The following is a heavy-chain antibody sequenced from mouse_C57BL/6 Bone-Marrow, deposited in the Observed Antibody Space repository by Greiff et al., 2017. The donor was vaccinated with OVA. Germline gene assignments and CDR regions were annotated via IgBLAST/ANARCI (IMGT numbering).Heavy chain of an antibody. Sequence: VQRVESGAELVKPGASVKISCKASGYAFSSYWMNWVKQRPGKGLEWIGQIYPGDGDTNYNGKFKGKATLTADKSSSTAYMQLSSLTSEDSAVYFCARGPYGSRNYFDYWGQGTTLTVSS. CDR2: IYPGDGDT. D-gene: IGHD1-1*01. CDR3: ARGPYGSRNYFDY. V-gene: IGHV1-80*01. CDR1: GYAFSSYW. J-gene: IGHJ2*01.